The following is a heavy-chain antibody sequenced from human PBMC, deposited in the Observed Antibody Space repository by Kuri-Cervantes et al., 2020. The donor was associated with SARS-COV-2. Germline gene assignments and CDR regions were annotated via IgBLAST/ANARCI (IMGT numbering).Heavy chain of an antibody. D-gene: IGHD6-25*01. V-gene: IGHV4-39*07. J-gene: IGHJ4*02. Sequence: SETLSLTCTVSGGSISSSSYYWGWIRQPPGKGLEWIGSIYYSGSTNYNPSLKSRVTISVDTSKNQFSLKLSSVTAADTAVYYCARATSRPTIAAAGYFDSWGQGILVTVSS. CDR1: GGSISSSSYY. CDR3: ARATSRPTIAAAGYFDS. CDR2: IYYSGST.